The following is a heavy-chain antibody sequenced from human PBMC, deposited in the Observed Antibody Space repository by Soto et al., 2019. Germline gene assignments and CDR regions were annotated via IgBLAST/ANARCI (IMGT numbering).Heavy chain of an antibody. Sequence: SETLSNTCAVTGGSISIGGYSWRWIRHQPGQYLEWIGYIYHSGSTYYNPSLKSRVTISVDRSKNQFSLKLSSVTAADTAVYYCAIMDIVLVPSPIPRLHYYYGMDVWGQGTTVT. CDR2: IYHSGST. V-gene: IGHV4-30-2*01. CDR1: GGSISIGGYS. CDR3: AIMDIVLVPSPIPRLHYYYGMDV. J-gene: IGHJ6*02. D-gene: IGHD2-2*03.